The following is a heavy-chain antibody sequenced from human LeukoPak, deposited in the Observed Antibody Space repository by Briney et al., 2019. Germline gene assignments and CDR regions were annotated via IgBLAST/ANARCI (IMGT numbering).Heavy chain of an antibody. J-gene: IGHJ4*02. CDR1: GFTVSSNF. CDR3: ALGLVTDY. CDR2: IYSGGST. V-gene: IGHV3-66*01. Sequence: PGGSLRLSCAASGFTVSSNFMSWVRQAPGKGLEWVSVIYSGGSTYYADSVKGRFTITRDNSKNTLYLQMNSLRVEDTAVYYCALGLVTDYWGQGTLVTVSS. D-gene: IGHD3-9*01.